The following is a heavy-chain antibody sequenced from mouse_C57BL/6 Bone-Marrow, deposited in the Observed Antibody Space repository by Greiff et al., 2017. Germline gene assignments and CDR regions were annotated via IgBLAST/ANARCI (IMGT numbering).Heavy chain of an antibody. V-gene: IGHV5-16*01. D-gene: IGHD1-1*01. CDR1: GFTFSDSY. CDR3: ARDNYYAAVDC. J-gene: IGHJ2*01. CDR2: INYDGSST. Sequence: DVQLVESEGGLVQPGSSMKFSCTASGFTFSDSYMAWVRQVPEKGLEWVANINYDGSSTYYLDSLQSRFIISRDNAKNILYLQMSSLKSEDTATYYCARDNYYAAVDCWGQGTTLTVSS.